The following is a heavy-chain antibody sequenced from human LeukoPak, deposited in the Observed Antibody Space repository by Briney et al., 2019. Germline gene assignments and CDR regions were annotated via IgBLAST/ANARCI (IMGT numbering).Heavy chain of an antibody. Sequence: SETLSLTCTVSGGSISSNSYYWGWIRQPPGKGLEWIGSIYYTGITYYNPSLKSRVTISVDTSKNQFSLKLSSVTAADTAVYYCAGEHGFDSSGYYFPHHWGQGTLVTVSS. CDR1: GGSISSNSYY. J-gene: IGHJ5*02. V-gene: IGHV4-39*02. D-gene: IGHD3-22*01. CDR3: AGEHGFDSSGYYFPHH. CDR2: IYYTGIT.